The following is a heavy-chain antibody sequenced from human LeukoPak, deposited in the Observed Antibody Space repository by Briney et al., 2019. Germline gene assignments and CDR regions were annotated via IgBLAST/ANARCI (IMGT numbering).Heavy chain of an antibody. V-gene: IGHV3-23*01. D-gene: IGHD1-26*01. CDR1: GFTFSRYV. J-gene: IGHJ4*01. CDR3: ANPRRGSRVDFDF. CDR2: ISSSSSYI. Sequence: PGGSLRLSCAASGFTFSRYVISWVRQAPGKGLEWVSSISSSSSYIFYADSVKGRFTISRDNSKNTLYLQMNSLRAEDTAVYYCANPRRGSRVDFDFWGQGTLVTVSS.